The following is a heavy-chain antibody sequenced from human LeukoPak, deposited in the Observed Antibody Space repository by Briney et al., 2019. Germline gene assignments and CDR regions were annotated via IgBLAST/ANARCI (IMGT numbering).Heavy chain of an antibody. V-gene: IGHV3-48*03. CDR3: ARDRSAGREGGGMDV. J-gene: IGHJ6*04. Sequence: GGSLRLSCAASGFTFSSYAMSWVRQAPGKGLEWVSYISSSGSTIYYADSVKGRFTISRDNAKNSLYLQMNSLRAEDTAVYYCARDRSAGREGGGMDVWGKGATVTVSS. CDR2: ISSSGSTI. CDR1: GFTFSSYA. D-gene: IGHD2-15*01.